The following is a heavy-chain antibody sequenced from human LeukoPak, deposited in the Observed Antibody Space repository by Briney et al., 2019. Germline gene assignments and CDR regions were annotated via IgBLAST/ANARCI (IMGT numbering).Heavy chain of an antibody. D-gene: IGHD7-27*01. CDR2: ICYSGST. Sequence: SETLSLTCSVSGGSIGSSSYCWGWIRQPPGKGLEWIGTICYSGSTFYNPSLKSRVTLSVDTSKNRFSLKLSTVTAADTAVYYCARRPTGDPKFDYWGQGTLVTVSS. V-gene: IGHV4-39*01. CDR3: ARRPTGDPKFDY. J-gene: IGHJ4*02. CDR1: GGSIGSSSYC.